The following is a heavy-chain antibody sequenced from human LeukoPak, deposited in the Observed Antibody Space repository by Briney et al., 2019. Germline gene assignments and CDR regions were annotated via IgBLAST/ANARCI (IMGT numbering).Heavy chain of an antibody. CDR3: AKGLTNGVPE. CDR2: ISYDGSNK. Sequence: GGSLRLSCAASGFTFSSYGMHWVRQAPGKGLEWVAVISYDGSNKYYADSLKGRFTISRDNSKNTLYLQMNSLRAEDTAVYYCAKGLTNGVPEWGQGTLVTVSS. D-gene: IGHD2-8*01. V-gene: IGHV3-30*18. J-gene: IGHJ4*02. CDR1: GFTFSSYG.